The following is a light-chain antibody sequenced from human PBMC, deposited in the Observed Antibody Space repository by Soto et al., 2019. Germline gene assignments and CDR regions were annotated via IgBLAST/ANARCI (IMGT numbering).Light chain of an antibody. CDR3: ETWDSFGV. CDR1: SGHSSYI. CDR2: LEGSGSY. V-gene: IGLV4-60*02. J-gene: IGLJ3*02. Sequence: QSVLTQSSSASASLGSSVKLTCTLSSGHSSYIIAWHQQQPGKAPRYLMKLEGSGSYNKGSGVPDRFSGSSSGADRYLTISNLQFEDEADYYCETWDSFGVFGGGTQLTVL.